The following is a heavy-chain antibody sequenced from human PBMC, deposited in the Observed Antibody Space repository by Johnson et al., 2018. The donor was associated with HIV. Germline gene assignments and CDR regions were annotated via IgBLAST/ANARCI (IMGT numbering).Heavy chain of an antibody. Sequence: VQLVESGGGLVQPGGSLRLSCAASGFTFSDHYMDWVRQAPGKGLEWVGRTRNKANSYTTEYAASVKGRFTISRDDSKNSLYLQMNSLRAGDTAVYYCARVTNDAFDIWGQGTMVTVSS. V-gene: IGHV3-72*01. CDR2: TRNKANSYTT. CDR1: GFTFSDHY. CDR3: ARVTNDAFDI. J-gene: IGHJ3*02.